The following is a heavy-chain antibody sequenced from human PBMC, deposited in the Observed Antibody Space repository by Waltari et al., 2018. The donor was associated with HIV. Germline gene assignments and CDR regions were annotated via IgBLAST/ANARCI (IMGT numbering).Heavy chain of an antibody. D-gene: IGHD3-22*01. CDR3: ARRLSSGYYFPYDY. Sequence: QVQLVQSGAEVRKPGASVKVSCKTSGYTFPDYYLHWVRKAPGQGPEWMGWINPNSGATNSAQRFEGRVTMTRDTSISTAYMELKSLTSDDTAVYYCARRLSSGYYFPYDYWGQGTLVTVSS. J-gene: IGHJ4*02. CDR1: GYTFPDYY. CDR2: INPNSGAT. V-gene: IGHV1-2*02.